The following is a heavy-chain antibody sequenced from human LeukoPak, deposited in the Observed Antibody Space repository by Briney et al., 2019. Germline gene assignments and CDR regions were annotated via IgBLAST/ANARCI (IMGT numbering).Heavy chain of an antibody. CDR1: GGSISSSNW. J-gene: IGHJ4*02. Sequence: SGTLSLTSAVSGGSISSSNWWSWVRQPPGKGLEWIGEIYHSGSTNYNPSLKSRVTISVDKSKNQFSLKLSSVTAADTAVYYCARGQDYYDSSGYSLYYWGQGTLVTVSS. CDR2: IYHSGST. D-gene: IGHD3-22*01. V-gene: IGHV4-4*02. CDR3: ARGQDYYDSSGYSLYY.